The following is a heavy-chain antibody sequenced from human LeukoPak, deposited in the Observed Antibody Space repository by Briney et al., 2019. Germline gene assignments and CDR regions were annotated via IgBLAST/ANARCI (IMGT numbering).Heavy chain of an antibody. V-gene: IGHV4-59*11. Sequence: SETLSLTCTVSGGSISSHYWSWIRQPPGKGLEWIGYIYYSGSTNYNPSLKSQVTISVDTSKNQFSLKLSSVTAADTAVYYCARAVAAAGTDFDYWGQGTLVTVSS. CDR3: ARAVAAAGTDFDY. CDR2: IYYSGST. CDR1: GGSISSHY. J-gene: IGHJ4*02. D-gene: IGHD6-13*01.